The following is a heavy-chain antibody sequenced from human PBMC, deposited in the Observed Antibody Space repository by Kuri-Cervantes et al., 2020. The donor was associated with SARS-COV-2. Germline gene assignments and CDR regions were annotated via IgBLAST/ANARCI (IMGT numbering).Heavy chain of an antibody. CDR3: ARDSGSPVGSLWYFDL. CDR2: IYHSGST. J-gene: IGHJ2*01. V-gene: IGHV4-38-2*02. CDR1: GYSISSGYY. Sequence: SETLSLTCAVSGYSISSGYYWGWIRQPPGKGLEWIGSIYHSGSTYYNPSLKSRVTISVDTSKNQFSLKLSSVTAADTAVYYCARDSGSPVGSLWYFDLWGRGTLVTVSS. D-gene: IGHD3-10*01.